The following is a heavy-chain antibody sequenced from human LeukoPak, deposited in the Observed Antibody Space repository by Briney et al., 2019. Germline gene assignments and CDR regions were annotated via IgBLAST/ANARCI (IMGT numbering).Heavy chain of an antibody. CDR3: AKDIEGYDFWSGYPKNFDY. Sequence: GGSLRLSCAASGFTFDDYAMHWVRQAPGKGLERVSLISGDGGSTYYADSVKGRFTISRDNSKNSLYLQMNSLRTEDTALYYCAKDIEGYDFWSGYPKNFDYWGQGTLVTVSS. CDR1: GFTFDDYA. V-gene: IGHV3-43*02. D-gene: IGHD3-3*01. J-gene: IGHJ4*02. CDR2: ISGDGGST.